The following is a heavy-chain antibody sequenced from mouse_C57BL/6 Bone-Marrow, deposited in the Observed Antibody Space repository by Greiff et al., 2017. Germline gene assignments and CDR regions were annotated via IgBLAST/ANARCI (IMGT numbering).Heavy chain of an antibody. CDR2: INPSTGGT. D-gene: IGHD2-2*01. J-gene: IGHJ1*03. CDR1: GYSFTGYY. Sequence: VQLKQSGPELVKPGASVKISCKASGYSFTGYYMNWVKQSPEKSLEWIGEINPSTGGTTYNQKFKAKATLTVDKSSSTAYMQLKSLTSEDSAVYYCARLRGNGYDWYFDVWGTGTTVTVSS. V-gene: IGHV1-42*01. CDR3: ARLRGNGYDWYFDV.